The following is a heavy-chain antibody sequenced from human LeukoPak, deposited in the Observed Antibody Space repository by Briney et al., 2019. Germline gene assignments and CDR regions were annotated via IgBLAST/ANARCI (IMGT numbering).Heavy chain of an antibody. Sequence: ASVKVSCKASGYTFTSYGISWVRQAPGQGLEWMGWISAYNGNTNYAQKLQGRVTMTTDTSTSTAHMELRSLRSDDTAVYYCARWASIGYYDSSGYYPYYFDYWGQGTLVTVSS. CDR3: ARWASIGYYDSSGYYPYYFDY. V-gene: IGHV1-18*01. CDR1: GYTFTSYG. D-gene: IGHD3-22*01. J-gene: IGHJ4*02. CDR2: ISAYNGNT.